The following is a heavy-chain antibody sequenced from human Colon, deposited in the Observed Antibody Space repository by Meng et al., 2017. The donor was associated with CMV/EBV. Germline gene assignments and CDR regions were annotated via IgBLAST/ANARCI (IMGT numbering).Heavy chain of an antibody. J-gene: IGHJ4*02. V-gene: IGHV4-4*02. CDR3: ARTGVGLAFDY. Sequence: QVQSRESGPGMVNPSGTLDLTCDVSWGSMSKNNWWTWVPQPPGKGLEWIGEIYHSGRINYNPSLRGRATISVDMSKKQFSLNLRSVTAADTAVYYCARTGVGLAFDYWGLGTLVTVSS. CDR1: WGSMSKNNW. CDR2: IYHSGRI. D-gene: IGHD2-8*01.